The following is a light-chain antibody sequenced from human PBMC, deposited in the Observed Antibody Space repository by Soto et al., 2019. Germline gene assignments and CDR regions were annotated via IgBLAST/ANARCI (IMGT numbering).Light chain of an antibody. CDR1: QSVSSY. CDR3: QQRSNWPPEYT. V-gene: IGKV3-11*01. Sequence: EIVLTQSPATLSLSPGERATLSCRASQSVSSYLAWYQQKPGQAPRLLIYDASNWATGIPARFSGSGSGTDLTLTISSREPEDFAVYYCQQRSNWPPEYTFGQGTKLEIK. J-gene: IGKJ2*01. CDR2: DAS.